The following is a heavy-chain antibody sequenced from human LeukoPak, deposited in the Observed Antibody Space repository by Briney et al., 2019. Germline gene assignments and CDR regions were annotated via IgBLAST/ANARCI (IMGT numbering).Heavy chain of an antibody. Sequence: PSETLSLTCAVYGGSFSGYYWSWIRQPPGKGLEWIGEINHSGRTNYNPSLKSRVTISVDTSKNQFSLKLSSVTAADTAVYYCARLPYYYGSGSYRNYYYYGMDVWGQGTTVTVSS. CDR1: GGSFSGYY. CDR3: ARLPYYYGSGSYRNYYYYGMDV. CDR2: INHSGRT. V-gene: IGHV4-34*01. J-gene: IGHJ6*02. D-gene: IGHD3-10*01.